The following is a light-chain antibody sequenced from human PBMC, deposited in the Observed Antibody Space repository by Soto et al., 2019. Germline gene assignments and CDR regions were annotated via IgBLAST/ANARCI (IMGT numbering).Light chain of an antibody. CDR2: EVS. CDR1: SNDIGAYKY. CDR3: SSYTTGSTLYV. J-gene: IGLJ1*01. V-gene: IGLV2-14*01. Sequence: SNDIGAYKYVSWYQQYPGKAPKLIIFEVSNRPSGVSNRFSGSKSGNTASLTIAGLQAEDEADYHCSSYTTGSTLYVFGGGTKVTVL.